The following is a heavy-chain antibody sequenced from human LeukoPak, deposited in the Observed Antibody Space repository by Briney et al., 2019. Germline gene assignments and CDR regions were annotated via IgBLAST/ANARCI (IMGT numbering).Heavy chain of an antibody. CDR1: GYTFTSYY. J-gene: IGHJ5*02. Sequence: ASVKVSCKASGYTFTSYYMHWVRQAPGQGLEWMGIINPSGGSTSYAQKFQGRVTMTRDTSISTAYMELSRLRSDDTAVYYCARGPHRITTSGAGFDPWGQGTLVTVSS. CDR3: ARGPHRITTSGAGFDP. D-gene: IGHD3-3*01. CDR2: INPSGGST. V-gene: IGHV1-46*01.